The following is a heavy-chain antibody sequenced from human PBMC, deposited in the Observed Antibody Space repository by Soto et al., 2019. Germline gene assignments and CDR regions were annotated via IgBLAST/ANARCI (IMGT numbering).Heavy chain of an antibody. D-gene: IGHD2-15*01. CDR3: ARTCRSGGSCYHEY. Sequence: ASVKVSCKASGYTFSSFGINWVRQAPGQGLEWAGWVSVYNDDTKYAQNFQGRVSLTTDTSTSTTYMEVGSLRSDDTAVYYCARTCRSGGSCYHEYWGEGTLVTVSS. CDR1: GYTFSSFG. CDR2: VSVYNDDT. J-gene: IGHJ4*02. V-gene: IGHV1-18*01.